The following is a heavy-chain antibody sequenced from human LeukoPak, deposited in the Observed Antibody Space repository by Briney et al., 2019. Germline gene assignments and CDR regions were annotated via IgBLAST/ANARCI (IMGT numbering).Heavy chain of an antibody. J-gene: IGHJ4*02. V-gene: IGHV3-23*01. CDR3: AKFFGAIVVVPADLFDY. Sequence: GGSLRLSCAASGFTFSSYAMSWVRQAPGKGLEWVSAISGSGGSTYYADSVKGRFTISRDNSKNTLYLQMNSLRAEDTAVYYCAKFFGAIVVVPADLFDYWGQGTLVTVSS. CDR1: GFTFSSYA. D-gene: IGHD2-2*01. CDR2: ISGSGGST.